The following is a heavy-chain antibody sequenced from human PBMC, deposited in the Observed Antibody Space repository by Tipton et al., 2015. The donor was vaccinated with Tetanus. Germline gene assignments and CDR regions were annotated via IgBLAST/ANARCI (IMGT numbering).Heavy chain of an antibody. D-gene: IGHD5-12*01. CDR3: ARHLRRSGLEYFHH. Sequence: TLSLTCTVSGASLRGGDYHWSWIRQPPGKGLEWLAYISGGGTTNSNYFLKSRITMTQDRSRNEFSLKLTSVTAADTAVYYCARHLRRSGLEYFHHWGQGSLVTVSS. V-gene: IGHV4-61*08. CDR1: GASLRGGDYH. CDR2: ISGGGTT. J-gene: IGHJ1*01.